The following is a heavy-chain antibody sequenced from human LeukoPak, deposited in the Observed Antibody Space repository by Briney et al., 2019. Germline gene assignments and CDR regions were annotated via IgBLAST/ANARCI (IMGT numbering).Heavy chain of an antibody. CDR2: INPNSGGT. J-gene: IGHJ6*02. CDR3: AREANYDFWSGYYNYYYGMDV. V-gene: IGHV1-2*06. D-gene: IGHD3-3*01. Sequence: VASVKVSCKASGYTFTGYYMHWVRQAPGQGLEWMGRINPNSGGTNYAQKFQGRVTMTRDTSISTAYMELSRLRSDDTAVYYCAREANYDFWSGYYNYYYGMDVWGQGTTVTVSS. CDR1: GYTFTGYY.